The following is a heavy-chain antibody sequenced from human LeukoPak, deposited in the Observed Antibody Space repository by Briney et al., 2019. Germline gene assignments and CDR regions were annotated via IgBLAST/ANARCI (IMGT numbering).Heavy chain of an antibody. CDR2: VYDSWNN. Sequence: PSETLSLTCTVSGDSINSGNSHWTWIRQPPGKGLEWLGSVYDSWNNYYNPSLESRITMSVDTSKNQYSLELSSVIAADTAVYYCASYFVGNGGRSYWGQGALVTVSS. V-gene: IGHV4-30-4*01. D-gene: IGHD3-10*02. J-gene: IGHJ4*02. CDR1: GDSINSGNSH. CDR3: ASYFVGNGGRSY.